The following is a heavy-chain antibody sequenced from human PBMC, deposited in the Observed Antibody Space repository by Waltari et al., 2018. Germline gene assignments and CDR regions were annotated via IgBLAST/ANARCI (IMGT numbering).Heavy chain of an antibody. CDR1: GFTFNHYG. Sequence: EVQLVESGGGLVQPGGSRRLSCAASGFTFNHYGMTGGRQAPGKGREWVANINDDAKEKYHVDSVKGRFTISRDNTKKSLYLQMNSLRVDDTAVYYCARGEEGYGEAYYWGQGTLVTVSS. CDR3: ARGEEGYGEAYY. V-gene: IGHV3-7*04. CDR2: INDDAKEK. J-gene: IGHJ4*02. D-gene: IGHD3-10*01.